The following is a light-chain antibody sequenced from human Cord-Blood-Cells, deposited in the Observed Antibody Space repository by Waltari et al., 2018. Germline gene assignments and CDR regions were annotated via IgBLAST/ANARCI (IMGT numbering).Light chain of an antibody. CDR3: QQYNSYSQRT. J-gene: IGKJ1*01. CDR1: QSISSW. Sequence: DIQMTQSPSTLSASVGDRVTITCRACQSISSWLAWYQQKPGKAPKLLIYKASSLESGVPSRFSGSGSGTEFTLTISSLQPDDFATYYCQQYNSYSQRTFGQGTKVEIK. V-gene: IGKV1-5*03. CDR2: KAS.